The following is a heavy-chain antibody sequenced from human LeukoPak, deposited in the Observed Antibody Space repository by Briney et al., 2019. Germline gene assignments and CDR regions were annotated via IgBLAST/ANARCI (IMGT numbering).Heavy chain of an antibody. J-gene: IGHJ5*02. CDR2: ISAYNGNT. D-gene: IGHD3-16*02. CDR1: GYTFTSYG. CDR3: ARGCYDYVWGSYRRNWFDP. Sequence: GASVKVSCKASGYTFTSYGISWVRQAPGQGLEWMGWISAYNGNTNYAQKLQGRVTMTTDTSTSTAYMELRSLRSDDTAVYYCARGCYDYVWGSYRRNWFDPWGQGTLVTVSS. V-gene: IGHV1-18*01.